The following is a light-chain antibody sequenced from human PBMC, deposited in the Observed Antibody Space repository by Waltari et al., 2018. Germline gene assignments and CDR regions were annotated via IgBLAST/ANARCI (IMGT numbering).Light chain of an antibody. Sequence: TCRASQSIGRSLHWYQRKPGRSPNLLIKYASQSISGVPSRFSGSGSGTDFTLTITSLEAEDAATYFCHQSSKLPITFGQGTRLEI. CDR2: YAS. CDR1: QSIGRS. CDR3: HQSSKLPIT. J-gene: IGKJ5*01. V-gene: IGKV6-21*02.